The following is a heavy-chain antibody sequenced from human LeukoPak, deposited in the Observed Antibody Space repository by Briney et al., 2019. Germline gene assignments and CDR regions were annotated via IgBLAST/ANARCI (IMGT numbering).Heavy chain of an antibody. D-gene: IGHD6-19*01. CDR1: GFSFINYT. CDR2: ISSSSTKI. CDR3: ARGGSGWPY. J-gene: IGHJ4*02. Sequence: GGSLRLSCAASGFSFINYTMNWVRQAPVKGLEWISSISSSSTKIYYADSVKGRFTTSRDNAKNSLYLQMNSLRAEDTAVYYCARGGSGWPYWGQGTLVTVSS. V-gene: IGHV3-21*01.